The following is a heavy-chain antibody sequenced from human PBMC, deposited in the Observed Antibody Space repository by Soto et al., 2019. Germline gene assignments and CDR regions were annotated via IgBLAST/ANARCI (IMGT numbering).Heavy chain of an antibody. D-gene: IGHD6-6*01. CDR1: GDSVNNEDFS. V-gene: IGHV4-30-2*01. CDR2: IFQTGII. J-gene: IGHJ3*01. Sequence: QVQLQESGSGLVKPSQTLSLTCTVSGDSVNNEDFSWSWIRRTPGKGLEWIGYIFQTGIIYYNPSLKSRVFISVDRSKNLFSLNLTSVTAADTAVYYCARDAGASSNAFEVWGQGTMVTVSP. CDR3: ARDAGASSNAFEV.